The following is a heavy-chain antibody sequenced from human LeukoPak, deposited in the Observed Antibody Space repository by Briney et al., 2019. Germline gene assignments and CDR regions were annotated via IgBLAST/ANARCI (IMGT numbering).Heavy chain of an antibody. Sequence: SETLSLTCTVSGGSISSSSYYWGWIRQPPGKGLEWIVSIYYSGSTYYHPSLKSRVTISVDTSKNQFSLKLSSVTAADTAVYYCARHARVVPAALNYWGQGTLVTVSS. CDR3: ARHARVVPAALNY. V-gene: IGHV4-39*01. J-gene: IGHJ4*02. D-gene: IGHD2-2*01. CDR1: GGSISSSSYY. CDR2: IYYSGST.